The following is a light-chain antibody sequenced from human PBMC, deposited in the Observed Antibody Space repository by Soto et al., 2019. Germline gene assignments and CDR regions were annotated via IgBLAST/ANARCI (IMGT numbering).Light chain of an antibody. V-gene: IGKV3-20*01. CDR3: QQYGSSPPIT. Sequence: ELVLTQSPGTLSLSPGESATLSSRASQNVNKRYLAWNQQKGGQAPRLLIYGASSRATGIPDRFSGSGSGTEFTITISRLEPEDFAVYYCQQYGSSPPITFGGGTKVEIK. CDR1: QNVNKRY. CDR2: GAS. J-gene: IGKJ4*01.